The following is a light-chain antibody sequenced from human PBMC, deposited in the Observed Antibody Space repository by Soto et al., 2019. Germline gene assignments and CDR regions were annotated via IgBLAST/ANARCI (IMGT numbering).Light chain of an antibody. CDR1: SSDVGDYNY. J-gene: IGLJ2*01. V-gene: IGLV2-14*01. Sequence: QSALTQPASVSGSPGQSSTIPCTGTSSDVGDYNYVSWYQQNPGKAPKLVIYEVSNRPSGVSNRFSGSKSGNTASLTISGLQAEDEADYYCSSYTSSRIVVFGGGTKLTVL. CDR2: EVS. CDR3: SSYTSSRIVV.